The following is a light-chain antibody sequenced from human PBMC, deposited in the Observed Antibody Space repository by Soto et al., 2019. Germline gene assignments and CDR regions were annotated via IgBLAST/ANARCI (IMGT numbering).Light chain of an antibody. CDR3: HQYGSSLWT. CDR2: DAS. V-gene: IGKV3-20*01. Sequence: IVLTQSPGTLSLSPGERATLSCMASESVRSSYLAWFQQKPGQAPTLLIYDASSRATGIPDRFSSSGSGTDFTLTISRLEPEDFAVYYCHQYGSSLWTFGQGTKV. J-gene: IGKJ1*01. CDR1: ESVRSSY.